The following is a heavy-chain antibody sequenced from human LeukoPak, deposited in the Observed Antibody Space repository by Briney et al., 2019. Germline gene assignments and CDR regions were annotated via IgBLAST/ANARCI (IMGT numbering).Heavy chain of an antibody. CDR2: ISGSGGST. CDR1: GFTFSSYA. Sequence: GGSLRLSCAASGFTFSSYAMSWVRQAPGKGLEWVSDISGSGGSTYYADSVKGRFTISRDNSKNTLYLQMNSLRAEDTAVYYCAKGPYSNPHYYFDYWGQGTLVTVSS. CDR3: AKGPYSNPHYYFDY. J-gene: IGHJ4*02. D-gene: IGHD4-11*01. V-gene: IGHV3-23*01.